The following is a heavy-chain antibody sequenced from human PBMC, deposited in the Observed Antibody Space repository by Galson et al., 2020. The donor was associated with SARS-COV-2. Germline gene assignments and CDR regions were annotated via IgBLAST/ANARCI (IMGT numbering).Heavy chain of an antibody. CDR1: GYTFTNYD. CDR3: ARGWERGFSYGNWFDP. J-gene: IGHJ5*02. CDR2: MNPKSGNT. D-gene: IGHD5-18*01. Sequence: ASVKVSCKASGYTFTNYDINWVRQATGQGLEWMGWMNPKSGNTGLIQKFQGRVTMTRDTSTSTAYMELTSLIFDDTAVYYCARGWERGFSYGNWFDPGGRGTLVTVSA. V-gene: IGHV1-8*01.